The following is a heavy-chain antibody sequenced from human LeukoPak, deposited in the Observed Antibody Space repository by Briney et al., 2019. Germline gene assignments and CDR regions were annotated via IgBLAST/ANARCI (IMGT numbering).Heavy chain of an antibody. V-gene: IGHV4-34*01. CDR2: INHSGST. D-gene: IGHD3-9*01. J-gene: IGHJ2*01. CDR3: ARRSPTYYDILTGYSRNGYFDL. CDR1: GGSFSGYY. Sequence: SETLSLTCAVYGGSFSGYYWSWIRQPPGKGLEWIGEINHSGSTNYNPSLKSRVTISVDTSKNQFSLKLSSVTAADTAVYYCARRSPTYYDILTGYSRNGYFDLWGRGTLVTVSS.